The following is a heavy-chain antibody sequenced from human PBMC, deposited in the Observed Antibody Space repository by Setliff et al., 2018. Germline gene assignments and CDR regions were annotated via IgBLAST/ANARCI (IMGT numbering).Heavy chain of an antibody. V-gene: IGHV4-38-2*01. J-gene: IGHJ4*02. CDR3: ARGDYEVDY. CDR1: GYSISSGYY. D-gene: IGHD4-17*01. Sequence: SETLSLTCAVSGYSISSGYYWGWIRQPPGKGLEWIGSIYHSGSTYYNPSLKSRVTISVDTSKNQFSLELSSVTAADTAVYYCARGDYEVDYWGQGTLVTVSS. CDR2: IYHSGST.